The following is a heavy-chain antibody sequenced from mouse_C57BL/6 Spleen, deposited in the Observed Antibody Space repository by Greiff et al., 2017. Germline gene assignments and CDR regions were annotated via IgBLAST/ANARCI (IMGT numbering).Heavy chain of an antibody. V-gene: IGHV1-82*01. CDR2: IYPGDGDT. CDR3: ARLAGFITTVGAHWYFDV. Sequence: QVQLQQSGPELVKPGASVKISCKASGYAFSSSWMNWVKQRPGKGLEWIGRIYPGDGDTNYNGKFKGKATLTADKSSSTAYMQLSSLTSEDSAVSFCARLAGFITTVGAHWYFDVWGTRATVT. J-gene: IGHJ1*03. D-gene: IGHD1-1*01. CDR1: GYAFSSSW.